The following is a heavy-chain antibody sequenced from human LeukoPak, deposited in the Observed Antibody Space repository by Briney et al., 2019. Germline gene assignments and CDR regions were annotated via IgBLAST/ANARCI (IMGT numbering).Heavy chain of an antibody. Sequence: GASVKVSCKASGYTFTGYYMHWVRQAPGQGLEWMGWINPNSGGTNYAQKFQGRVTMTRDTSISTAYMELSRLRSDDTAVYYCARQLIAAAGTGLDYWSQGTLVTVSS. V-gene: IGHV1-2*02. D-gene: IGHD6-13*01. CDR1: GYTFTGYY. CDR2: INPNSGGT. CDR3: ARQLIAAAGTGLDY. J-gene: IGHJ4*02.